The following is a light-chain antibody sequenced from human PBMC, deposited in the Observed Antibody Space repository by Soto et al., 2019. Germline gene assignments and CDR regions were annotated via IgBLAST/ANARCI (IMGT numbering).Light chain of an antibody. V-gene: IGKV3-15*01. J-gene: IGKJ1*01. CDR1: QSVSGY. Sequence: EIVMTQSPGTVSVFPGETVTLSCRASQSVSGYLDWFHQKPGQAPRLVLLRIFTRAIGVPARFSGSGSETEFTLTISCLQSEDSGVYYCLQHYSWPWTFGQGTKVEIK. CDR3: LQHYSWPWT. CDR2: RIF.